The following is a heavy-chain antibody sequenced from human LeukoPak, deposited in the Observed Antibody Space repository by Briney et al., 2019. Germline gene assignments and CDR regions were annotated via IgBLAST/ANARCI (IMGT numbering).Heavy chain of an antibody. D-gene: IGHD3-10*01. CDR1: GGSISSGGYY. CDR2: IYYSGST. V-gene: IGHV4-31*03. J-gene: IGHJ3*02. Sequence: PSETLSLTCTVSGGSISSGGYYWSWIRQHPGKGLEWIGYIYYSGSTYYNPSLKSRVTISVDTSKNQFSLKLSSVTAADTVVYYCARDVTMVRGVTHDAFDIWGQGTMVTVSS. CDR3: ARDVTMVRGVTHDAFDI.